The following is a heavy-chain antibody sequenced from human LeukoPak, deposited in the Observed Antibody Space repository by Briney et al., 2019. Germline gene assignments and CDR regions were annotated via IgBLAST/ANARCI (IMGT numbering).Heavy chain of an antibody. CDR2: IWYDGSNK. CDR3: ARVEMTNYGMDV. V-gene: IGHV3-33*01. J-gene: IGHJ6*02. CDR1: GFTFSSYG. Sequence: QPGGSLRLSCAASGFTFSSYGMHWVRQAPGKGLEWVAVIWYDGSNKYYADSVKGRFTISRDDSKNTLYLQMNSLRAEDTAVYYCARVEMTNYGMDVWGQGTKVTVSS. D-gene: IGHD5-24*01.